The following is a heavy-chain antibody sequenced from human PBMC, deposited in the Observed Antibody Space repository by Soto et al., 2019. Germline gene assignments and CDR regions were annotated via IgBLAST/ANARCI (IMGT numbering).Heavy chain of an antibody. V-gene: IGHV4-30-2*01. CDR2: IYHSGST. D-gene: IGHD1-7*01. CDR3: ARDYWWNLYNWFDP. J-gene: IGHJ5*02. Sequence: SETLSLTCAVSGGSISSGGYSWRWIRQPPGKGLEWIGYIYHSGSTYYNPSLKSRVTISVDWSKNQFSLKLSSATAADTAVYYCARDYWWNLYNWFDPWGLGTLVTVSS. CDR1: GGSISSGGYS.